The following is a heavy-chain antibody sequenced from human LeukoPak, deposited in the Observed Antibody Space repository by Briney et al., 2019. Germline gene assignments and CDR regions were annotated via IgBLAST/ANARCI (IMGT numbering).Heavy chain of an antibody. V-gene: IGHV3-30*02. D-gene: IGHD1-26*01. CDR1: GFTFSNYG. J-gene: IGHJ4*02. CDR3: ARDEVLMGATIPVGFDF. CDR2: IRYDGYNK. Sequence: PGGSLRLSCTASGFTFSNYGIHWVRQAPGKGLEWVSFIRYDGYNKYQADSVKGRFTISRDDFKNTVYLQMNSLRAEDTAVYYCARDEVLMGATIPVGFDFWGQGTLLTVSS.